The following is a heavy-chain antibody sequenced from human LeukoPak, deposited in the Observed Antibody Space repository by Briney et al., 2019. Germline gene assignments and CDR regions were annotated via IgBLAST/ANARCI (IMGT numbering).Heavy chain of an antibody. CDR2: ISSSGDKT. Sequence: GGSLRLSCGASGFTFTKYATSWVRQGPGKGLEWVSAISSSGDKTHYVDSVKGRFTISRDNSRNTVYLQMNSLRVEDAALYYCAKGLEPATDVKQTFDFWGQGALVTVSS. CDR3: AKGLEPATDVKQTFDF. D-gene: IGHD1-26*01. CDR1: GFTFTKYA. V-gene: IGHV3-23*01. J-gene: IGHJ4*02.